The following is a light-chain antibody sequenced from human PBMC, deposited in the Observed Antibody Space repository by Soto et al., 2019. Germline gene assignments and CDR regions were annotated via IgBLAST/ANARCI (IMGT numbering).Light chain of an antibody. Sequence: EIMLTQSPGTLSLSPGEGATLSCRASQSVSSSYLSWFQQRPGQAPRLLIYGASNRASGIPDRFSGSGSGTDFTLTISSLEPEDFAVYYCQYYGRSPPYTFGQGTKLDIK. J-gene: IGKJ2*01. CDR3: QYYGRSPPYT. CDR1: QSVSSSY. CDR2: GAS. V-gene: IGKV3-20*01.